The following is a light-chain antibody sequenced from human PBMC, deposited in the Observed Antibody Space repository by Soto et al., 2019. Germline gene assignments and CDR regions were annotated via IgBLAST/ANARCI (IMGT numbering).Light chain of an antibody. CDR3: SSYTSSSTHWV. Sequence: QSALTQPASVSGSPGQSITISCTGTSSDVGGYNYVSWYQQHPGKAPKLMIYEVSNRPSGVSNRFSGSKSGNTASRTSSGLQAEDEADYYCSSYTSSSTHWVFGGGTKLTVL. CDR2: EVS. V-gene: IGLV2-14*01. J-gene: IGLJ3*02. CDR1: SSDVGGYNY.